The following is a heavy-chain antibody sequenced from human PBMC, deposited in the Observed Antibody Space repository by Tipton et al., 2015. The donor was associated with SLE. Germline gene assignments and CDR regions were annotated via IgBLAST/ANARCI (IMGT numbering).Heavy chain of an antibody. CDR3: ARDPTRGYCSSGSCHRHLDY. Sequence: SLRLSCAASGFTFSSYGMHWVRQAPGKGLEWVAVIWYDGSNKYYADSVKGRFTISRDNSKNTLYLQMNSLRPEDTAMFYCARDPTRGYCSSGSCHRHLDYWGQGTLVTVSS. V-gene: IGHV3-33*08. D-gene: IGHD2-15*01. CDR2: IWYDGSNK. CDR1: GFTFSSYG. J-gene: IGHJ4*02.